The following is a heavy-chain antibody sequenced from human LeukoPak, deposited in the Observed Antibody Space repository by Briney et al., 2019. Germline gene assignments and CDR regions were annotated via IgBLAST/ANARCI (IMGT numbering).Heavy chain of an antibody. D-gene: IGHD6-19*01. J-gene: IGHJ3*02. CDR2: IKQHGSEK. CDR1: GFTFSSYW. CDR3: ARDSEAVAGTGSAFDI. Sequence: AGGSLRLSCAASGFTFSSYWMSWVRQAPGKGLEWVANIKQHGSEKYYVDSVKGRFTISRDNAKNSLYLQMNSLRAEDTAVYYCARDSEAVAGTGSAFDIWGQGTMVTVSS. V-gene: IGHV3-7*01.